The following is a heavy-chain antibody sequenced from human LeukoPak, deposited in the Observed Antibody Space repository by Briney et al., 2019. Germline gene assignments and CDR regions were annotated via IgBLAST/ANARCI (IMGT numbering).Heavy chain of an antibody. CDR1: GLTFSTYG. Sequence: GGSLRLSCAASGLTFSTYGMHWVRQAPGKGLEWVAFVRSDGSNTYHADSVKGRFTISRDNSKNTLYLQMNSLRAEDTAVYYCAKGYYGSGSYYLFDYWGQGTLVTVSS. D-gene: IGHD3-10*01. V-gene: IGHV3-30*02. CDR3: AKGYYGSGSYYLFDY. J-gene: IGHJ4*02. CDR2: VRSDGSNT.